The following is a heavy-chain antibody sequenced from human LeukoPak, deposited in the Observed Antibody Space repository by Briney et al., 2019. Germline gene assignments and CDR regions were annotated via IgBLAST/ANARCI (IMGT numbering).Heavy chain of an antibody. J-gene: IGHJ4*02. Sequence: PSETLSLTCTVSGGSISRYYWSWIRQPPGKGLELIGYIYSSGSTNYNPSLKSRITISVDTSKNQFSLKLRAVIAADTAVYYCTRGESSNFSPKFDFWGQGTLVTVSS. CDR3: TRGESSNFSPKFDF. CDR1: GGSISRYY. V-gene: IGHV4-59*01. D-gene: IGHD1-1*01. CDR2: IYSSGST.